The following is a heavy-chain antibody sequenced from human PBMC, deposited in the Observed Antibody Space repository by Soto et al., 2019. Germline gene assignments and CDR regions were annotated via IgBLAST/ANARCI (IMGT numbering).Heavy chain of an antibody. CDR1: GFTFSSYS. D-gene: IGHD6-13*01. CDR3: ARDPYYSSSWYGWFDP. CDR2: ISSSSSTI. Sequence: PGETLRLSCSASGFTFSSYSMNWVRQAPGKGLEWVSYISSSSSTIYYADSVKGRFTISRDNAKNSLYLQMNSLRAEDTAVYYCARDPYYSSSWYGWFDPWGQGTLVTVSS. J-gene: IGHJ5*02. V-gene: IGHV3-48*01.